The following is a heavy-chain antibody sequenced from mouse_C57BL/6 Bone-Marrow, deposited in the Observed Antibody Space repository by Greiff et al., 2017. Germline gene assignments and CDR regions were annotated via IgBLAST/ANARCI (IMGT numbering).Heavy chain of an antibody. J-gene: IGHJ3*01. CDR1: GYTFTSYW. D-gene: IGHD2-1*01. V-gene: IGHV1-72*01. CDR3: ARWMGNYSAWFAY. Sequence: QVQLQQPGAELVKPGASVKLSCKASGYTFTSYWMHWVKQRPGRGLEWIGRIDPNSGGTKYNEKFKGKATLTVDKPSSTAYMQLSSLTSEDSAVYYCARWMGNYSAWFAYWGQGTLVTVSA. CDR2: IDPNSGGT.